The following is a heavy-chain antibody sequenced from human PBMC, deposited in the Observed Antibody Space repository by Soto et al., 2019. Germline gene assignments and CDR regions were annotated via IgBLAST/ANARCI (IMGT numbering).Heavy chain of an antibody. Sequence: GGSLRLSCAASGFTFSSYAMHWVRQAPGKGLEWVAVISYDGSNKYYADSVKGRFTISRDNSKNTLYLQMNSLRAEDTAVYYCARDKVLWFGELAPFDPWGQGTLVTVSS. CDR3: ARDKVLWFGELAPFDP. CDR1: GFTFSSYA. CDR2: ISYDGSNK. D-gene: IGHD3-10*01. J-gene: IGHJ5*02. V-gene: IGHV3-30-3*01.